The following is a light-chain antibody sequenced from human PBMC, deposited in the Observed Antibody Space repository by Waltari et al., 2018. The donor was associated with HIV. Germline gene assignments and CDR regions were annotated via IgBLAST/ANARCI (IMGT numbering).Light chain of an antibody. CDR3: NSYRSSTTPCV. CDR1: SSDVGGHNY. V-gene: IGLV2-14*01. CDR2: EVS. Sequence: SALTQPASVSGSPGQSITISCTGTSSDVGGHNYVSWYQQHPGKAPKLLIYEVSNRPSGVSNRFSGSKSGNTASMTISGLQAEDEADYYCNSYRSSTTPCVFGTGTKVTVL. J-gene: IGLJ1*01.